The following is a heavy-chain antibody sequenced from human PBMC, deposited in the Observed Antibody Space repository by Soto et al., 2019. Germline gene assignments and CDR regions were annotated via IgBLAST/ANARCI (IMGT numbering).Heavy chain of an antibody. Sequence: PGGSLRLSCAASGFTFSSYAMSWVRQAPGKGLEWVSAISGSGGSTYYADSVKGRFTISRDNSKNTLYLQMNSLRAEDTAVYYFAKRYSSSWSPHAFDIWGQGTMVTVSS. D-gene: IGHD6-13*01. CDR1: GFTFSSYA. CDR3: AKRYSSSWSPHAFDI. CDR2: ISGSGGST. J-gene: IGHJ3*02. V-gene: IGHV3-23*01.